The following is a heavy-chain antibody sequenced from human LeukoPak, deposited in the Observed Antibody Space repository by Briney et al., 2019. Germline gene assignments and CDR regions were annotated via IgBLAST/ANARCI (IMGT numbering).Heavy chain of an antibody. CDR1: GFTFDDYG. J-gene: IGHJ6*03. CDR3: ARGGFYCSGGSCYSYYYYYMDV. Sequence: GGSLRLSCAASGFTFDDYGMSWVRQAPGKGLEWVSGINWNGGSTGYADSVKGRFTISRDNAKNSLYLQMNSLRAEDTALYYCARGGFYCSGGSCYSYYYYYMDVWGKGTTVTVSS. V-gene: IGHV3-20*04. CDR2: INWNGGST. D-gene: IGHD2-15*01.